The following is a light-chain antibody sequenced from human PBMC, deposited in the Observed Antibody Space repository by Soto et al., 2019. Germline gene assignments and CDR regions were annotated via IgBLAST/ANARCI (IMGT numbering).Light chain of an antibody. CDR2: GVS. Sequence: MSISKAPLSVAQGKRVDLGCRGSQSVAGNLAWYQQKPGQPPRLLIYGVSHRATGVPARFSGSGPETDFSLTIRCLHIGESALPYCQQPYTWPPLIFDVGTKVDIK. CDR3: QQPYTWPPLI. V-gene: IGKV3-15*01. CDR1: QSVAGN. J-gene: IGKJ4*01.